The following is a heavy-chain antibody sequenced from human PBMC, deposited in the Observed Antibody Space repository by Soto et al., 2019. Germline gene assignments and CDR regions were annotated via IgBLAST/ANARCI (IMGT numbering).Heavy chain of an antibody. Sequence: EVQLLESGRGLVQPGGSLILSCAASGFTFSSSAMSWVRQAPGKGLEWVSSISNSGGSTYYADSVKGRFTISRDNSKNTLYLQMNSLQAEDTAVYYCAKGCGGDCYSGVQYWGQGTLVTVSS. V-gene: IGHV3-23*01. CDR2: ISNSGGST. CDR3: AKGCGGDCYSGVQY. CDR1: GFTFSSSA. D-gene: IGHD2-21*02. J-gene: IGHJ4*02.